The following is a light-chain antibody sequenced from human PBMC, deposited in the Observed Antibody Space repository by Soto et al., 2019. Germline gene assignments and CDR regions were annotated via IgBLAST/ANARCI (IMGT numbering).Light chain of an antibody. V-gene: IGKV3-20*01. Sequence: EIVLTQSPGTLSLSPGERATLACRSSPTVNSRDLAWYQQKPGQAPRLLIYSASSRATGIPDRFSGSGSGPDFTLTISRVEPEDFAVYFCQHYGSSPPITFGQGTRLEIK. J-gene: IGKJ5*01. CDR3: QHYGSSPPIT. CDR1: PTVNSRD. CDR2: SAS.